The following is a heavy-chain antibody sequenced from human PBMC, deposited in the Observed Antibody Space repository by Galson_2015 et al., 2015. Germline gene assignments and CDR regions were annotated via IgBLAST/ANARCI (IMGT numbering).Heavy chain of an antibody. CDR3: ARASGPGDYLVGFDS. V-gene: IGHV3-23*01. Sequence: SLRLSCAASGFTFKNYVMNWVRQAPGQGPEWVASISGSGDRTYYADSVKGRFTVSRDNSKNTLYLQVTSLIAEDRAIYYCARASGPGDYLVGFDSWGQGTLVTVSS. J-gene: IGHJ4*02. CDR2: ISGSGDRT. D-gene: IGHD4-17*01. CDR1: GFTFKNYV.